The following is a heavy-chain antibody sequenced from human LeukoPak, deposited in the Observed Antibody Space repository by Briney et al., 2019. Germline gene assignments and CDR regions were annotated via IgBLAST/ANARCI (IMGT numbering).Heavy chain of an antibody. CDR1: GYTFTGYY. CDR2: INPNSGGT. D-gene: IGHD6-13*01. V-gene: IGHV1-2*02. Sequence: GASVKLSCKASGYTFTGYYMHWVRQAPGQRLEWMGWINPNSGGTNYAQRFQGRVTMTRDTSISTAYMELSRLRSDDTAVYYCARGWDIAAAGSVLVDYWGQGTLVTVSS. J-gene: IGHJ4*02. CDR3: ARGWDIAAAGSVLVDY.